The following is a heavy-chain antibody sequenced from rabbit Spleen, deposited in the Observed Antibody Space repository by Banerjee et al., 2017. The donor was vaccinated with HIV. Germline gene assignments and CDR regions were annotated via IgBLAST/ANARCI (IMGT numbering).Heavy chain of an antibody. V-gene: IGHV1S7*01. D-gene: IGHD1-1*01. Sequence: QLVESGGGLVQPGGSLKLSCKASKFDFSVYYMSWVRQAPGKGLEWIGYIDPVFGATYYATWVNGRFTISSHNAQNTLYLQLNSLTAADTATYFCVRGASSSGYYSLWGPGTLVTVS. CDR3: VRGASSSGYYSL. J-gene: IGHJ4*01. CDR1: KFDFSVYY. CDR2: IDPVFGAT.